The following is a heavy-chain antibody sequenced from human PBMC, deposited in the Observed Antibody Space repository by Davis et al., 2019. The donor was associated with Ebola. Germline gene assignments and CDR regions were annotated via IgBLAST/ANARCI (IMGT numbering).Heavy chain of an antibody. D-gene: IGHD6-19*01. CDR1: GFTFSSYA. V-gene: IGHV3-7*01. Sequence: GESLKISCAASGFTFSSYAMSWVRQAPGKGLEWVANINQHGSERHYVDSVKGRFTISRDNAKNSVYLQMNSLRAEDTAVYYCAGGGCWGQGTLVTVSS. CDR2: INQHGSER. J-gene: IGHJ4*02. CDR3: AGGGC.